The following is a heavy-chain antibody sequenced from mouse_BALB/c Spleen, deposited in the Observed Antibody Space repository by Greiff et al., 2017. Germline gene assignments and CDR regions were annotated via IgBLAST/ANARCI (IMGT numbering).Heavy chain of an antibody. D-gene: IGHD2-4*01. CDR2: ISYSGST. CDR1: GDSITSGY. Sequence: EVQVVESGPSLVKPSQTLSLTCSVTGDSITSGYWNWIRKFPGNKLEYMGYISYSGSTYYNPSLKSRISITRDTSKNQYYLQLNSVTTEDTATYYCAKGIYYDYDAGAYWGQGTLVTVSA. J-gene: IGHJ3*01. CDR3: AKGIYYDYDAGAY. V-gene: IGHV3-8*02.